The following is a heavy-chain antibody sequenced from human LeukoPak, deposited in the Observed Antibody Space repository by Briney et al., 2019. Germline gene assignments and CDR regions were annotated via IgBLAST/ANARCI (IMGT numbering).Heavy chain of an antibody. J-gene: IGHJ4*02. V-gene: IGHV3-9*01. CDR2: ISWNSGSI. CDR3: AKDRGGSVFLISAPFFDY. Sequence: GRSLRLSCAASGLTFDDYAMHWVRQAPGKGLEWVSGISWNSGSIGYADSVKGRFTISRDNAKNSLYLQMNSLRAEDTALYYCAKDRGGSVFLISAPFFDYWGQGTLVTVSS. D-gene: IGHD2-8*01. CDR1: GLTFDDYA.